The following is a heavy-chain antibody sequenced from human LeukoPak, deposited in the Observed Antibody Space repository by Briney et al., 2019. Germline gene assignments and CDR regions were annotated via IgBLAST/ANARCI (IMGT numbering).Heavy chain of an antibody. V-gene: IGHV4-61*01. CDR2: IYYSGST. Sequence: PSETLSLTCTVSGGSVSSGSYYWSWIRQPPGKGLEWIGYIYYSGSTNYNPSLKSRVTISVDTSKNQFSLKLSSVTAADTAVYYCARVRGGFDYWGQGTLVTVSS. CDR1: GGSVSSGSYY. CDR3: ARVRGGFDY. D-gene: IGHD3-16*01. J-gene: IGHJ4*02.